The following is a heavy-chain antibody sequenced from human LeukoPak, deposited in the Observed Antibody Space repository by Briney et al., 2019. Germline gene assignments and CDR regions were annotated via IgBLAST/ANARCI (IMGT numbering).Heavy chain of an antibody. D-gene: IGHD6-19*01. J-gene: IGHJ6*01. Sequence: GGSLRLSCAASGFTFSSYWMHWVRQAPGKGLVWVSRINSDGSSTAYADSVKGRFTISRDNTKNTLYLQMNSLRAEDTAVYYCARGTGHSSCWYGGSYYYPYGMDFWGRGTTVTVSS. CDR3: ARGTGHSSCWYGGSYYYPYGMDF. CDR2: INSDGSST. V-gene: IGHV3-74*03. CDR1: GFTFSSYW.